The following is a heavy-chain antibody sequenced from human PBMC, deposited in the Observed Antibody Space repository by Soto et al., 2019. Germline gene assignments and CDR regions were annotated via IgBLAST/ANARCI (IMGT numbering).Heavy chain of an antibody. CDR3: ARGRSDILPLRYYFDY. CDR1: GDSISRGSSS. Sequence: SETLSLTCAVSGDSISRGSSSWSWIRQPPGKGLEWIGYIYYSGSTNYNPSLKSRVTISVDTSKNQFSLKLSSVTAADTAVYYCARGRSDILPLRYYFDYWGQGTLVTVSS. D-gene: IGHD3-9*01. V-gene: IGHV4-61*01. CDR2: IYYSGST. J-gene: IGHJ4*02.